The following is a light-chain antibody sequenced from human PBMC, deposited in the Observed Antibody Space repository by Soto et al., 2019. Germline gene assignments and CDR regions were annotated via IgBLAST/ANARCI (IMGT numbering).Light chain of an antibody. J-gene: IGKJ4*01. Sequence: EIMLKQSPATLSLSPGERATLSCRASQSVSSYLACYQQKPGQAPRLLIYDASNGATGIPARFSGSGSGTDFTLTISSLEPEDFAVYYCQQRSNWPLTFGGGTKVDI. CDR3: QQRSNWPLT. CDR2: DAS. CDR1: QSVSSY. V-gene: IGKV3-11*01.